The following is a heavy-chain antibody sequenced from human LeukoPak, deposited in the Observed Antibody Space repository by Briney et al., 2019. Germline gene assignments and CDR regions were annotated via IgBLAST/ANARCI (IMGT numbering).Heavy chain of an antibody. J-gene: IGHJ4*02. D-gene: IGHD3-22*01. V-gene: IGHV3-74*01. CDR2: INTDGSST. Sequence: GGSLRLSCAASGFTFSSYWMHWVRQAPGKGLVWVSRINTDGSSTTYADSVKGRFTISRDNAKNTVYLQMNSLRAEDTAVYYCARRYYYDGSGYYLDFWGQGTLVTISS. CDR3: ARRYYYDGSGYYLDF. CDR1: GFTFSSYW.